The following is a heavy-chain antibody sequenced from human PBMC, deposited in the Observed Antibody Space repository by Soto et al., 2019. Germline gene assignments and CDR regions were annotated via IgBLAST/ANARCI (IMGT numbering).Heavy chain of an antibody. CDR1: GFTFGSYG. CDR2: ISYDGSNK. Sequence: GGSLSLSCAASGFTFGSYGMHWVRQAPGKGLEWVAVISYDGSNKYYADSVKGRFTISRDNSKNTLYLQMNSLRAEDTAVYYCAKHRTVLDYWGQGTLVTVSS. D-gene: IGHD3-10*01. J-gene: IGHJ4*02. CDR3: AKHRTVLDY. V-gene: IGHV3-30*18.